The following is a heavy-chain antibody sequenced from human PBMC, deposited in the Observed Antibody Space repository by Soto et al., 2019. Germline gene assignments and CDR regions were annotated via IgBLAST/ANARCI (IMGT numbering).Heavy chain of an antibody. Sequence: GASVKVSCKTSGYNFTDFSITWVRQAPGQGLEWMGWVSPYYGNTKYTEKFQDRVTMTADTSTNTVYLELRTLTSDDTATYYCARKVLLCDFWG. CDR1: GYNFTDFS. CDR2: VSPYYGNT. J-gene: IGHJ4*01. CDR3: ARKVLLCDF. D-gene: IGHD3-10*01. V-gene: IGHV1-18*01.